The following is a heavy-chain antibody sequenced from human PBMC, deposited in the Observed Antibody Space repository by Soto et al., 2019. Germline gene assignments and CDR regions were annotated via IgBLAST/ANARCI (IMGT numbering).Heavy chain of an antibody. CDR1: GGTFSSYA. Sequence: QVQLVQSGAEVKKPGSSVKVSCKASGGTFSSYAISWVRQAPGQGLEWMGGIIPIFGTANYAQKFQGRVTITADESTSTAYRELSSLRSADTAVYYCARAPTCYDFWSGCYGMDVWGHGSTVTVSS. D-gene: IGHD3-3*01. J-gene: IGHJ6*02. V-gene: IGHV1-69*01. CDR3: ARAPTCYDFWSGCYGMDV. CDR2: IIPIFGTA.